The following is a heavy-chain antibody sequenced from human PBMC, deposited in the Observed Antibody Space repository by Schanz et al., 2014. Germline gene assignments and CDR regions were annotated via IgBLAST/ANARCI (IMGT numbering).Heavy chain of an antibody. V-gene: IGHV1-8*01. Sequence: QVHLVQSGAEVKKPGASVKVSCKASGYNITSNDVTWVRQATGQGLEWMGWMNPNSGNTGYAQKFQGTVTMTRNTSISTAYMELSSLRSEDTAVYYCARLSTGMAVAGSVIDSYYYYMDAWGEGTTVTDSS. CDR2: MNPNSGNT. CDR1: GYNITSND. J-gene: IGHJ6*03. D-gene: IGHD6-19*01. CDR3: ARLSTGMAVAGSVIDSYYYYMDA.